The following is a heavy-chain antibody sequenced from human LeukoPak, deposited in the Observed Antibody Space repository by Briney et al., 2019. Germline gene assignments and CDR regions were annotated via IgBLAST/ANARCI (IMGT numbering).Heavy chain of an antibody. CDR1: GFTFSSYG. Sequence: GGALRLSCAASGFTFSSYGRHWVRQAPGKRLDGVAGISNDGRKKYYPDSVKGRFTISRDNSKNTQYMKMNSLRAEDTAVYYCAKDGSAYYDFWSGYSTGYYYYGMDVWGQGTTVTVSS. D-gene: IGHD3-3*01. V-gene: IGHV3-30*18. CDR2: ISNDGRKK. J-gene: IGHJ6*02. CDR3: AKDGSAYYDFWSGYSTGYYYYGMDV.